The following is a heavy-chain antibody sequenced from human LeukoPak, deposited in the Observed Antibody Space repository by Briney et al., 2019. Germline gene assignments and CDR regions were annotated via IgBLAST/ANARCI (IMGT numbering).Heavy chain of an antibody. J-gene: IGHJ4*02. D-gene: IGHD6-19*01. CDR1: GGSISSGSYY. Sequence: SQTLSLTCTVSGGSISSGSYYWSWIRQPAGKGLEWIGRIYTSGSTNYNPSLKIRVTISVDTSKNQFSLKLSSVTAADTAVYYCARAGYSSGWYGGYYFDYWGQGTLLTVSS. CDR2: IYTSGST. CDR3: ARAGYSSGWYGGYYFDY. V-gene: IGHV4-61*02.